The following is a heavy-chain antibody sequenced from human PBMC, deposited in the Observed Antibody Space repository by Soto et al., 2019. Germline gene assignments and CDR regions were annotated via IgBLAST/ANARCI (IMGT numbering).Heavy chain of an antibody. V-gene: IGHV1-69*02. CDR3: ARTIAARDYYYYYMDV. CDR1: GGTFSSYT. CDR2: IIPILGIA. J-gene: IGHJ6*03. Sequence: QVQLVQSGAEVKKPGSSVKVSCKASGGTFSSYTISWVRQAPGQGLEWMGRIIPILGIANCAQKFQGRVTITADKSTSTAYMELSSLRSEDTAVYYCARTIAARDYYYYYMDVWGKGTTVTVSS. D-gene: IGHD6-6*01.